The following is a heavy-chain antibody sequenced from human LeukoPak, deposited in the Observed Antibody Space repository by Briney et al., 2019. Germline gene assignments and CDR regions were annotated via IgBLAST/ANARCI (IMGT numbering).Heavy chain of an antibody. D-gene: IGHD5-18*01. CDR3: ARDSASCGWRDNCFDP. V-gene: IGHV4-61*02. CDR2: IYTSGSN. CDR1: GGSISGGSYY. J-gene: IGHJ5*02. Sequence: SQTLSLTCTVSGGSISGGSYYWSWIRQPAGKGLEWIGRIYTSGSNNYNPSLKSRVTISVDTSKNQFSLKLSSVTAADTAVYYCARDSASCGWRDNCFDPWGQGTLVTVSS.